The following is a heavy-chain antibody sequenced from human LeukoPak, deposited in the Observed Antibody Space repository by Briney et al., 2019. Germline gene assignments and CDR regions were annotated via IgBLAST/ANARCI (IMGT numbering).Heavy chain of an antibody. V-gene: IGHV1-2*02. CDR3: ARGPTIFGVVKGLDY. CDR2: INPNSGGT. J-gene: IGHJ4*02. CDR1: GYTFTGYY. D-gene: IGHD3-3*01. Sequence: ASVKVSCKASGYTFTGYYMHWVRQAPGQGLEWMGWINPNSGGTNYAQKFQGRVTMTRDTSISTAYMELSRLRSDDTAVYYCARGPTIFGVVKGLDYWGQGTLVTVSS.